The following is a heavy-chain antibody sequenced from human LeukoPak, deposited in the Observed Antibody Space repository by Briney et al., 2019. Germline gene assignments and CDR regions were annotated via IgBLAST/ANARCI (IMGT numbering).Heavy chain of an antibody. CDR3: ARRRPGFFAFDI. J-gene: IGHJ3*02. Sequence: GGSLRLSCAAPGFTFSNYWMHWVRQGPGEGLMWVSRISGDEGTTNYADSVKGRFTVSRDNAKNTLYLQMNSLRAEDTAVYYCARRRPGFFAFDIWGQGTTVTVSS. CDR2: ISGDEGTT. CDR1: GFTFSNYW. V-gene: IGHV3-74*01.